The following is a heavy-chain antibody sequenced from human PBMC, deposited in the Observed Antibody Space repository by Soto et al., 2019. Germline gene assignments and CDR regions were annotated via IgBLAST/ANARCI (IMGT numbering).Heavy chain of an antibody. V-gene: IGHV5-10-1*01. CDR1: GYSFNSYW. CDR3: WRHFGCNDCWSSYYKLARSYYGRDP. D-gene: IGHD3-3*01. CDR2: IDPSDSYT. J-gene: IGHJ6*02. Sequence: PGESLQISCKGSGYSFNSYWISWVRQMPGKGQEWMGRIDPSDSYTNYSPSFQGHVTISDDTSISTAYPQRRNLKASDTAMYYCWRHFGCNDCWSSYYKLARSYYGRDPCGQATT.